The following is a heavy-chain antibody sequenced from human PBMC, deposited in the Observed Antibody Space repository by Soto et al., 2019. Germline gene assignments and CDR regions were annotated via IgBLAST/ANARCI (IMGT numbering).Heavy chain of an antibody. J-gene: IGHJ1*01. CDR1: GYTFTGYG. V-gene: IGHV1-18*01. CDR2: ISAYSGST. Sequence: QVQLVQSGAEVKKPGASVKVSCKTSGYTFTGYGVIWVRQAPGQGLEWLGWISAYSGSTNYAQGFQGRATMTTDTSTSTVYRELRSLESDDTAILYCARALYGRHGTCYHPGLVRLWGQGTLFTVSS. D-gene: IGHD2-15*01. CDR3: ARALYGRHGTCYHPGLVRL.